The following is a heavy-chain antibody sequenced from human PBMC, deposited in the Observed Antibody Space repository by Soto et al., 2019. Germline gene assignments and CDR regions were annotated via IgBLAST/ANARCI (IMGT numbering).Heavy chain of an antibody. CDR2: IYYSGST. V-gene: IGHV4-31*03. CDR3: ARMARWDIVEGWFDP. J-gene: IGHJ5*02. D-gene: IGHD2-15*01. CDR1: GGSISTGGYY. Sequence: LSLTCTVSGGSISTGGYYWSWIRQHPGKGLEWIGYIYYSGSTSYNPSLKSRVTISFDTSKNQFSLKLSSVTAADTAVYYCARMARWDIVEGWFDPWGQGTLVTVSS.